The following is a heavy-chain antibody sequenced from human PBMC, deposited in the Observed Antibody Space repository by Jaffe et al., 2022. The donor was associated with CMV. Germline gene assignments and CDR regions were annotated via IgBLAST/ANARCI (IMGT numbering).Heavy chain of an antibody. D-gene: IGHD1-26*01. Sequence: QVQLVESGGGVVQPGRSLRLSCAASGFTFSSYGMHWVRQAPGKGLEWVAVIWYDGSNKYYADSVKGRFTISRDNSKNTLYLQMNSLRAEDTAVYYCARESHRIVGATMSRWFDPWGQGTLVTVSS. CDR3: ARESHRIVGATMSRWFDP. J-gene: IGHJ5*02. V-gene: IGHV3-33*08. CDR1: GFTFSSYG. CDR2: IWYDGSNK.